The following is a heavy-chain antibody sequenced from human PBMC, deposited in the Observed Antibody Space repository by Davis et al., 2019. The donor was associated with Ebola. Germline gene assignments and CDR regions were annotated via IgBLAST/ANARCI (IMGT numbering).Heavy chain of an antibody. V-gene: IGHV5-51*01. CDR3: ARHGRYDFWSPMSY. J-gene: IGHJ4*02. Sequence: PGGSLRLSCKGSGYSFTSYWIGWVRQMPGKGLEWMGIIYPGDSDTRYSPSFQGQVTISADKSISTAYLQWSSLKASDTAMYYCARHGRYDFWSPMSYWGQGTLVTVSS. D-gene: IGHD3-3*01. CDR2: IYPGDSDT. CDR1: GYSFTSYW.